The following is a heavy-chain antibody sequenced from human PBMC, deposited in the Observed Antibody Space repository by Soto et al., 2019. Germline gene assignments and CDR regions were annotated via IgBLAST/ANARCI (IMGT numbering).Heavy chain of an antibody. D-gene: IGHD5-18*01. CDR1: GGSFSGYY. CDR2: INHSGST. V-gene: IGHV4-34*01. J-gene: IGHJ4*01. CDR3: ARGGYSYGVDY. Sequence: SEPLSLTCAVYGGSFSGYYWSWIRQPPGKGLEWIGEINHSGSTNYNPSLKSRVTISVDTSKNQFSLKLSSVTAADTAVYYCARGGYSYGVDYLGKGNMVPVSP.